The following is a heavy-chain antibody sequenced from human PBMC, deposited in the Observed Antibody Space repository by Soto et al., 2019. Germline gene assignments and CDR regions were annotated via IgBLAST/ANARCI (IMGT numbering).Heavy chain of an antibody. Sequence: GGSLRLSCAGSGFTFSYHWMSWVRQAPGKGLEWVANIRHDGGEKYYVDSVKGRFTISRDNAKNSLYLQMNSLRAEDTAIYYCARARSTDCSCPDYWGQGSLVTVSS. D-gene: IGHD2-2*01. CDR1: GFTFSYHW. J-gene: IGHJ4*02. CDR3: ARARSTDCSCPDY. V-gene: IGHV3-7*01. CDR2: IRHDGGEK.